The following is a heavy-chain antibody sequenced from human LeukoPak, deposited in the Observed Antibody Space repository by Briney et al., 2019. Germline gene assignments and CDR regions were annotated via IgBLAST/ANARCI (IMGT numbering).Heavy chain of an antibody. D-gene: IGHD5-18*01. J-gene: IGHJ4*02. CDR2: ISYDGNNR. CDR3: ATSPVGYTYGRDGYDY. V-gene: IGHV3-30*04. CDR1: GFSFSSYT. Sequence: GGSLRLSCAASGFSFSSYTMHWVRQAPGKGLEWVAVISYDGNNRYYADSVRGRFTISRDNSKNTLYLQMNSLRAEDTAVYYCATSPVGYTYGRDGYDYWGQGTLVTVSS.